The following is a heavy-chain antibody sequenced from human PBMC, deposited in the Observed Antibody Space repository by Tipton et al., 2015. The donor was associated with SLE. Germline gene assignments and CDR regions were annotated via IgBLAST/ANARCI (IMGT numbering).Heavy chain of an antibody. CDR1: GGSISSSSYY. D-gene: IGHD6-13*01. CDR2: IYYSGST. V-gene: IGHV4-39*07. CDR3: ARGPREAAAGYMDV. Sequence: LSLTCTVSGGSISSSSYYWGWIRQPPGKGLEWIGSIYYSGSTYYNPSLKSRVTISVDTSKNKFSLKLSSVTAADTAVYYCARGPREAAAGYMDVWGKGTTVTVSS. J-gene: IGHJ6*03.